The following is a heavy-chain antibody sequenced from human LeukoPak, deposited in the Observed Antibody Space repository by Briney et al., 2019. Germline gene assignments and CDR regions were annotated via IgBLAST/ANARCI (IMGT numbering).Heavy chain of an antibody. D-gene: IGHD3-3*01. J-gene: IGHJ5*02. Sequence: ASVKASCKASGGTFSSYAISWVRQAPGQGLEWMGGIIPIFGTANYAQKFQGRVTITTDESTSTAYMELSSLRSEDTAVYYCARARDDKFTIFGVAHNWFDPWGQGTLVTVSS. V-gene: IGHV1-69*05. CDR2: IIPIFGTA. CDR3: ARARDDKFTIFGVAHNWFDP. CDR1: GGTFSSYA.